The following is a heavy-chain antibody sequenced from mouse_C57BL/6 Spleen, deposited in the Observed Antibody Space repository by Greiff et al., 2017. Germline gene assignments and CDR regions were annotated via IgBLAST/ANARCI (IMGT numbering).Heavy chain of an antibody. Sequence: VQLQQPGAELVMPGASVKLSCKASGYTFTSYWMHWVKQRPGQGLEWIGEIDPSDSYTNYNQKFKGKSTLTVDKSSSTAYMQLSSLTSEDSAVYYCARGYGYDGHYYAMDYWGQGTSVTVSS. CDR3: ARGYGYDGHYYAMDY. J-gene: IGHJ4*01. V-gene: IGHV1-69*01. D-gene: IGHD2-2*01. CDR1: GYTFTSYW. CDR2: IDPSDSYT.